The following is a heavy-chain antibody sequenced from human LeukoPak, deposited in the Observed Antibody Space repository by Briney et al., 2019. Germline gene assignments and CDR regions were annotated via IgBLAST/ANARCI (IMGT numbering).Heavy chain of an antibody. CDR3: ARHHLGGSYFRQRRYYFDY. J-gene: IGHJ4*02. V-gene: IGHV4-39*01. CDR1: GGSISSSSYY. CDR2: INHSGST. D-gene: IGHD1-26*01. Sequence: PSETLSLTCTVSGGSISSSSYYWGWIRQPPGKGLEWIGEINHSGSTYYNPSLKSRVTISVDTSKNQFSLKLSSVTAADTAVYYCARHHLGGSYFRQRRYYFDYWGQGTLVTVSS.